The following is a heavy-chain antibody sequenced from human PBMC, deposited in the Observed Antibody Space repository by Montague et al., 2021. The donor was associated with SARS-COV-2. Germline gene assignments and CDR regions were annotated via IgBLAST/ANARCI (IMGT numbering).Heavy chain of an antibody. J-gene: IGHJ4*01. Sequence: PALVKPTQTLTLTCTFSGFSLSTSGMCVSWIRQPPGKALEWLARXXWDDDKYYSTSLKTRLTISKDTSKNQVVLTMTNMDPVDTATYYCARETGTTVSLDYGGQEPWSPSPQ. V-gene: IGHV2-70*11. CDR3: ARETGTTVSLDY. D-gene: IGHD1-7*01. CDR2: XXWDDDK. CDR1: GFSLSTSGMC.